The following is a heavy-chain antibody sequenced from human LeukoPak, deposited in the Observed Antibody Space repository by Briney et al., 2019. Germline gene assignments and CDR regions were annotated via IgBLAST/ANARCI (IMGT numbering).Heavy chain of an antibody. Sequence: ASVKVSCKASGYTFTGYYMHWVRQAPGQGLEWMGWINPNSGGTNYAQKFQGRVTMTRGTSISTAYMELSRLRSDDTAVYYCARVHSTVTTLGYWGQGTLVTVSS. CDR1: GYTFTGYY. CDR2: INPNSGGT. D-gene: IGHD4-17*01. V-gene: IGHV1-2*02. CDR3: ARVHSTVTTLGY. J-gene: IGHJ4*02.